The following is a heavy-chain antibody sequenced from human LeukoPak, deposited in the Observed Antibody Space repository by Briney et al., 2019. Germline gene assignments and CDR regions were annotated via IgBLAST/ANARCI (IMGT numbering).Heavy chain of an antibody. D-gene: IGHD3-22*01. J-gene: IGHJ3*01. V-gene: IGHV4-39*01. CDR2: IYYSGST. Sequence: PSETLSLTCTVSGGSISSSSHYWGWIRQPPGKGLEWIGSIYYSGSTYYNPSLKSRVTISVDTSKNQFSLKLSSVTAADTAVYYCARRQGYYYDSSGLIWAFNFCGQGTMVTVSS. CDR1: GGSISSSSHY. CDR3: ARRQGYYYDSSGLIWAFNF.